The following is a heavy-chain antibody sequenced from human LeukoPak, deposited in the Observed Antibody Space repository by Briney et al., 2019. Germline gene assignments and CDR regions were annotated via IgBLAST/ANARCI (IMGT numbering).Heavy chain of an antibody. CDR1: GGSISSYY. V-gene: IGHV4-4*07. Sequence: SETLSLTCTVSGGSISSYYWSWIRQPAGKGLEWIGLIYTSGSTNYNPSLKSRVTMSVDTSKNQFSLKLSSVTAADTAVYYCARETGYDFWSYLNWFDPWGQGTLVTVSS. D-gene: IGHD3-3*01. J-gene: IGHJ5*02. CDR3: ARETGYDFWSYLNWFDP. CDR2: IYTSGST.